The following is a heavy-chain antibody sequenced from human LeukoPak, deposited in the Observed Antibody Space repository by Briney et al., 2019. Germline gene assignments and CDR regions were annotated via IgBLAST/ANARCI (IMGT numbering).Heavy chain of an antibody. CDR1: GGSISPYY. J-gene: IGHJ4*02. CDR2: IYYSGNT. V-gene: IGHV4-59*01. CDR3: ARSTGSTMFIDY. D-gene: IGHD3-10*02. Sequence: PSETLSLTCTVPGGSISPYYWSWIRQPPGKGLEWLGYIYYSGNTEYNPSLKSRVAMSVDTSKNQFSLRLSSVTAADTADYYCARSTGSTMFIDYWGQGTLVTVSS.